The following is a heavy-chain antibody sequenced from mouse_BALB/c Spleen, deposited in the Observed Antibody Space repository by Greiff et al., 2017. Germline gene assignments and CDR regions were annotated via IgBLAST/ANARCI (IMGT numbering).Heavy chain of an antibody. Sequence: EVKLMESGPGLVKPSQSLSLTCTVTGYSITSDYAWNWIRQFPGNKLEWMGYISYSGSTSYNPSLKSRISITRDTSKNQFFLQLNSVTTEDTATYYCARDYDPYWGQGTLVTVSA. V-gene: IGHV3-2*02. CDR1: GYSITSDYA. D-gene: IGHD2-4*01. J-gene: IGHJ3*01. CDR2: ISYSGST. CDR3: ARDYDPY.